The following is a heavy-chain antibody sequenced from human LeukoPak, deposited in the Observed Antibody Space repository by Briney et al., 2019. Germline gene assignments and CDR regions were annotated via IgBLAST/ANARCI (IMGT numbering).Heavy chain of an antibody. CDR1: GFTFSSYW. V-gene: IGHV3-74*01. J-gene: IGHJ5*02. Sequence: RGSLRLSCAASGFTFSSYWMHWVRHAPGKGLVWVSRINSDGSSTSYADSVKGRFTISRDNAKNTLYLQMNSLRAEDTAVYYCARDSTPYCSSTSCYSFDPWGQGTLVTVSS. CDR3: ARDSTPYCSSTSCYSFDP. D-gene: IGHD2-2*01. CDR2: INSDGSST.